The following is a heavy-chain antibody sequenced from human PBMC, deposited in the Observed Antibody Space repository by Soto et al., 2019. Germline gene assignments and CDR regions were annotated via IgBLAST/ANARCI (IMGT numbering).Heavy chain of an antibody. J-gene: IGHJ6*02. CDR1: GFTFSSYG. CDR3: AKVRVSGWSEYYYYGMDV. CDR2: ISYDGSNK. Sequence: QVQLVESGGGVVQPGRSLRLSCVASGFTFSSYGMHWVRQAPGKGLEWVAVISYDGSNKYYADSVKGRFTISRDNSKNTLDLQMNSLRAEDTAVYYCAKVRVSGWSEYYYYGMDVWGQGTTVTVSS. D-gene: IGHD6-19*01. V-gene: IGHV3-30*18.